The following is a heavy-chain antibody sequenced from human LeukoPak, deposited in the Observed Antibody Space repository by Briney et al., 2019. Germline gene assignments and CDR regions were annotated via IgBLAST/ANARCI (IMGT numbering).Heavy chain of an antibody. D-gene: IGHD3-22*01. Sequence: GRSLRLSCAASGFTFSNYAMHWVRQAPGKGLQWVALISSDGNIEYYADSVKGRFTISRDNSKNTLYLQMNSLRAEDTAVYYCARAVDGYKYFYYGMDVWGQGTTVTVSS. CDR1: GFTFSNYA. J-gene: IGHJ6*02. V-gene: IGHV3-30-3*01. CDR3: ARAVDGYKYFYYGMDV. CDR2: ISSDGNIE.